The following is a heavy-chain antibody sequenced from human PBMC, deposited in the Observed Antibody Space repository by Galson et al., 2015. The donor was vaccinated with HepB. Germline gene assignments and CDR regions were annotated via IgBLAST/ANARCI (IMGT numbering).Heavy chain of an antibody. CDR1: GYTFTSYW. J-gene: IGHJ3*01. CDR3: AIRVDTALVDAFDV. CDR2: IYPGDSDT. Sequence: QSGAEVKKPGESLKISCQGSGYTFTSYWIGWARQVPGKGLEWMGIIYPGDSDTRYSPSFQGQVTISADKSIRIAYLQWSSLKASDTAMYYCAIRVDTALVDAFDVWGQGTMVTVSS. D-gene: IGHD5-18*01. V-gene: IGHV5-51*01.